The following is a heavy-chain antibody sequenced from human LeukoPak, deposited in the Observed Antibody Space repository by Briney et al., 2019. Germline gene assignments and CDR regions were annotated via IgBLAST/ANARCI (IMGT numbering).Heavy chain of an antibody. CDR3: AKDRGSSWTFVDY. CDR1: GFTFSSYS. V-gene: IGHV3-30*18. J-gene: IGHJ4*02. CDR2: ISHDGDNK. D-gene: IGHD6-13*01. Sequence: GGSLRLSCAASGFTFSSYSMNWVRQAPGKGLEWVAVISHDGDNKYYADSVKGRFTISRDNSKNTMYLQMNSLTAEDTAVYYCAKDRGSSWTFVDYWGQGTLVTVSS.